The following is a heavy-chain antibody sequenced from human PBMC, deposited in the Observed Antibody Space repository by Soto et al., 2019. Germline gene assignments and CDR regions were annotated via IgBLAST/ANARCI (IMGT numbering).Heavy chain of an antibody. CDR2: INHSGST. CDR1: GGSFSGYY. J-gene: IGHJ5*02. Sequence: SETLSLTCAVYGGSFSGYYWSWIRQPPGKGLEWIGEINHSGSTNYNPSLKSRVTISVDTSKNQFSLKLSSVTAADTAVYYCARRSRQQLVQGNWLDPWGQGTLVTVSS. D-gene: IGHD6-13*01. V-gene: IGHV4-34*01. CDR3: ARRSRQQLVQGNWLDP.